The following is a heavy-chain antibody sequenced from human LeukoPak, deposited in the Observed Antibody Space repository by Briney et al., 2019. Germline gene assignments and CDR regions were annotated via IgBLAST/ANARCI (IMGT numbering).Heavy chain of an antibody. D-gene: IGHD3-22*01. CDR2: ISWNSGSI. V-gene: IGHV3-9*01. Sequence: GGSLRLSCAASGFTFDDYAMHWVRQAPGKGLEWVSGISWNSGSIGYADSVKGRFTISRDNAKNSLYLQMNSLRAEDTALYYCAKDSADSSGYPGDWGQGTLVTVSS. CDR1: GFTFDDYA. CDR3: AKDSADSSGYPGD. J-gene: IGHJ4*02.